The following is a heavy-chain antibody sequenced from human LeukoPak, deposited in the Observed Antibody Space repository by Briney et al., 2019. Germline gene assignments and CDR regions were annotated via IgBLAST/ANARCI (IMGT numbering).Heavy chain of an antibody. J-gene: IGHJ5*02. CDR3: AKDRGPYIGIDNNWFDP. V-gene: IGHV3-23*01. CDR2: ISGSGDST. CDR1: GFTFNIYA. D-gene: IGHD1-26*01. Sequence: PGGSLRLSCAASGFTFNIYAMNWVRQPPGKGLEWVSAISGSGDSTYYADSVKGRFTIARDSSKNTLYLHMNSLTAADTAVYYCAKDRGPYIGIDNNWFDPWGQGTLVSVSS.